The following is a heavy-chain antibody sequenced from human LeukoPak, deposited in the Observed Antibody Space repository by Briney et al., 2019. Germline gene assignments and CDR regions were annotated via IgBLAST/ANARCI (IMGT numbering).Heavy chain of an antibody. J-gene: IGHJ1*01. Sequence: PSETLSLTCTVSGGSISSYYWSWIRQPPGKGLEWIGYIYYSGSTNYNPSLKSRVTISVDTSKNQFSLKLSSVTAADTAVYYCARGEAGYSYGSEYFQHWGQGTLVTVSS. CDR3: ARGEAGYSYGSEYFQH. CDR1: GGSISSYY. V-gene: IGHV4-59*01. CDR2: IYYSGST. D-gene: IGHD5-18*01.